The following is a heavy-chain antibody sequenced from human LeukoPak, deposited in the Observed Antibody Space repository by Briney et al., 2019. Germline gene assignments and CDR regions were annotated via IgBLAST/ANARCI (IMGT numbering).Heavy chain of an antibody. Sequence: SETLSLTCTVSGGSISSGDYYWSWIHQPPGKGLEWIGYIYYSGSTYYNPFLKSRVTISVDTSKNQFSLKLSSVTAADTAVYYCAREKMATNWFDPWGQGTLVTVSS. D-gene: IGHD5-24*01. CDR1: GGSISSGDYY. V-gene: IGHV4-30-4*01. CDR3: AREKMATNWFDP. CDR2: IYYSGST. J-gene: IGHJ5*02.